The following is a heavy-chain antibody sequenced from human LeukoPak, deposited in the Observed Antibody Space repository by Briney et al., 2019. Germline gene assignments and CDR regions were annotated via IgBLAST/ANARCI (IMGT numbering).Heavy chain of an antibody. J-gene: IGHJ4*02. Sequence: GGSLRLSCAAYGFTFSSYSMNWVRQAPGKGLEWLSYINSKSDDIYHADSVKGRFTVSRDNAKNSLYLQMNSLRAEDTAVYYCARSSGYDPTPDYWGQGTLVTVSS. CDR3: ARSSGYDPTPDY. CDR1: GFTFSSYS. V-gene: IGHV3-48*01. CDR2: INSKSDDI. D-gene: IGHD5-12*01.